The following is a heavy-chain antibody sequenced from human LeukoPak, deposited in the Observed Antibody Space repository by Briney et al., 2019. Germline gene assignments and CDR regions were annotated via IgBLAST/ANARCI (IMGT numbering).Heavy chain of an antibody. Sequence: GGSLRLSCAASGFTVSSNYMRWVRQAPGKGLEWVSVIYSGGSTHYADSVKDRFTISRHNSKNTLHLQMNSLRAEDTAVYYCARDLYGSGSYYFDYWGQGTLVTVSS. V-gene: IGHV3-53*04. CDR1: GFTVSSNY. CDR3: ARDLYGSGSYYFDY. CDR2: IYSGGST. J-gene: IGHJ4*02. D-gene: IGHD3-10*01.